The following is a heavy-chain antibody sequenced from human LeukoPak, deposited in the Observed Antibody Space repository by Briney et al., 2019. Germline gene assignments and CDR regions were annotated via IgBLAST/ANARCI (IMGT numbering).Heavy chain of an antibody. Sequence: PSETLSLTCTVSGGSISSYYWSWIRQPPGKGLEWIGYIYYSRSTNYNPSLKSRVAISVDTSKNQFSLKLSSVTAADTAVYYCARAGYSSSWYVGEYYFDYWGQGTLVTVSS. V-gene: IGHV4-59*08. CDR3: ARAGYSSSWYVGEYYFDY. CDR2: IYYSRST. D-gene: IGHD6-13*01. J-gene: IGHJ4*02. CDR1: GGSISSYY.